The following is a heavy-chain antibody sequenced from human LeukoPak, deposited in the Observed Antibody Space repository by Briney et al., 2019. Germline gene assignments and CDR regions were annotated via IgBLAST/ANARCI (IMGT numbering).Heavy chain of an antibody. D-gene: IGHD6-6*01. V-gene: IGHV4-39*07. CDR3: AREYSSSLYYYYYYMDV. J-gene: IGHJ6*03. CDR2: IYYSGST. Sequence: SETLSLTCTVSGGSISSSSYYWGWIRQPPGKGLEWIGSIYYSGSTHYNPSLKSRVTISVDTSKNQFSLKLSSVTAADTAVYYCAREYSSSLYYYYYYMDVWGKGTTVTVSS. CDR1: GGSISSSSYY.